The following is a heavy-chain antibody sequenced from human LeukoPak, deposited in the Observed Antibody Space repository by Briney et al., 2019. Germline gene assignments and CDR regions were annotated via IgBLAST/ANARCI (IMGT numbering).Heavy chain of an antibody. CDR1: GGSISSYY. V-gene: IGHV4-59*01. CDR2: NYYSGST. CDR3: ARVDYGDYADWFDP. D-gene: IGHD4-17*01. J-gene: IGHJ5*02. Sequence: PSETLSLTCTVSGGSISSYYWSWIRQPPGKGLEWIGYNYYSGSTNYNPSLKSRVTISVDTSKNQFSLKLSSVTAADTAVYYCARVDYGDYADWFDPWGQGTLVTVSS.